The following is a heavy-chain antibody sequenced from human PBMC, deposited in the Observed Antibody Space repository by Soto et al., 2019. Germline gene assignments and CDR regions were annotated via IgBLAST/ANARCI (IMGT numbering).Heavy chain of an antibody. V-gene: IGHV4-39*01. Sequence: SETLSLTCSVSGGSISNSRFYWAWIRQPPGEGLEWIGSIYHTGNAYYNPSLKSRVTIFVDTSKNQFSLKLTSVTAADTALYYCARDYFDSSDYTTNWFDPWGQGSLVTVSS. D-gene: IGHD3-22*01. J-gene: IGHJ5*02. CDR1: GGSISNSRFY. CDR2: IYHTGNA. CDR3: ARDYFDSSDYTTNWFDP.